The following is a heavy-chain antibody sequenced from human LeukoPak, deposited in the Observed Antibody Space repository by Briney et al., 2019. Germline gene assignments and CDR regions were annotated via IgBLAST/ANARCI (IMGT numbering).Heavy chain of an antibody. CDR3: ARVAQLWFGNDY. J-gene: IGHJ4*02. Sequence: GGSLRLSCAGSGFTFSDYYMTWIRQAPGKGLEWVSYISSSGTTIYYADSVKGRFTISRDNAKNSLYLQMNSPRAEDTAVYYCARVAQLWFGNDYWGQGTLVTVSS. V-gene: IGHV3-11*04. D-gene: IGHD5-18*01. CDR1: GFTFSDYY. CDR2: ISSSGTTI.